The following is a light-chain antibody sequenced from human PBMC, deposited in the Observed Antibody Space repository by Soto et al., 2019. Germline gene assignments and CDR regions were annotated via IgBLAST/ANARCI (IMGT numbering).Light chain of an antibody. V-gene: IGKV1-17*01. J-gene: IGKJ5*01. CDR2: AAS. Sequence: IQMTQSPSSLSASVGDRVTITCRASQGIRNDVGWYQQKPGKAPKLLIYAASSLQSGVPSRFSGSGSGTEFTLTISSLQPEDFATYYCQQANSFPITFGQGTRLEI. CDR3: QQANSFPIT. CDR1: QGIRND.